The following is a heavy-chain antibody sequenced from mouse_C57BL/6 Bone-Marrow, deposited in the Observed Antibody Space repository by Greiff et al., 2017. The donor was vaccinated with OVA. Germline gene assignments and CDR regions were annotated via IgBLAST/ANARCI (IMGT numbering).Heavy chain of an antibody. V-gene: IGHV1-63*01. J-gene: IGHJ4*01. D-gene: IGHD1-1*01. CDR1: GYSFTNYW. Sequence: VQLQQSGPELVRPGTSVKMSCKASGYSFTNYWIGWAKQRPGHGLEWIGDIYPGGGSTNYTEKFTGKATLTADKSSSTAYMQFSSLTSEDSAIYDCDLTTVVPNAMDYWGQGTSVTVSS. CDR2: IYPGGGST. CDR3: DLTTVVPNAMDY.